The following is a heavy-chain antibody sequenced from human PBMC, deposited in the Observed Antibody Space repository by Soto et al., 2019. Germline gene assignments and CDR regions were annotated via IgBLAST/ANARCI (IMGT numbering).Heavy chain of an antibody. CDR1: GFTFSDNW. J-gene: IGHJ4*02. CDR3: AICMGRGGNDY. V-gene: IGHV3-7*05. Sequence: EVQLVESGGGLVQPGGSLRLSCAASGFTFSDNWMSWVRQAPGKGLECVANIKTDGSEKYYVDPVKGRFTISRDNAKNSLYLQMNCLRAEDSAGYYCAICMGRGGNDYWGQGTLVDVSS. CDR2: IKTDGSEK. D-gene: IGHD3-10*01.